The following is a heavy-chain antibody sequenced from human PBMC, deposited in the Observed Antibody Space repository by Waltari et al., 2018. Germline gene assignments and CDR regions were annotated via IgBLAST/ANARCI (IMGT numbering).Heavy chain of an antibody. CDR3: ARDGIDFWSGGDGMDV. J-gene: IGHJ6*02. V-gene: IGHV1-2*06. D-gene: IGHD3-3*01. CDR2: INPNSGGT. Sequence: QVQLVQSGAEVKKPGASVTVSCKASGYTFTGYYMHWVRQAPGQGLEWMGRINPNSGGTNYAQKFQGRVTMTRDTSISTAYMELSRLRSDDTAVYYCARDGIDFWSGGDGMDVWGQGTTVTVSS. CDR1: GYTFTGYY.